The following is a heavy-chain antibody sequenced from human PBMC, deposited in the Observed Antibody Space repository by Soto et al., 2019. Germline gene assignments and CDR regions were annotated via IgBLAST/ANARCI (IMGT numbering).Heavy chain of an antibody. CDR1: GGSFSGYY. CDR3: ARAAPRYGSGGSCYSGRDY. D-gene: IGHD2-15*01. J-gene: IGHJ4*02. CDR2: INHGGST. Sequence: SETRALACDVYGGSFSGYYWGWVRQRPGNGQEWIGEINHGGSTTYHPSPRTRATLSVDTAKNQFSLKLSSGTAADTAVYYCARAAPRYGSGGSCYSGRDYWGQGTLVTVS. V-gene: IGHV4-34*01.